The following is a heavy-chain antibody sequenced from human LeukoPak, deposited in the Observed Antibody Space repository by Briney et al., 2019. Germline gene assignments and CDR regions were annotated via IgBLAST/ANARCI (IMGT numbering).Heavy chain of an antibody. CDR1: GGTFSSYA. CDR2: IIPIFGTA. V-gene: IGHV1-69*05. Sequence: SVKVSCKASGGTFSSYAISWVRQAPGQGLEWMGRIIPIFGTANCAQKFQGRVTITTDESTSTAYMELSSLRSEDTAVYYCARVGATVTTDWYFGLWGRGTLVTVSS. CDR3: ARVGATVTTDWYFGL. J-gene: IGHJ2*01. D-gene: IGHD4-17*01.